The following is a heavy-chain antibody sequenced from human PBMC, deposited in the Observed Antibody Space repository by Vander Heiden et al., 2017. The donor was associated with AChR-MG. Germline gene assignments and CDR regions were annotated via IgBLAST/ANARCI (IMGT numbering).Heavy chain of an antibody. J-gene: IGHJ4*02. CDR3: ARESLNRVMTDDGY. D-gene: IGHD3-16*01. CDR2: IIPSFGTA. Sequence: QLQLLQSGAAVKKPGSSVKVSCKASGRTFGSYAISGVRQAPGQGVEWRGGIIPSFGTANYAQKFQGRVTITADESTSTAYMELSSLRSEDTAVYYCARESLNRVMTDDGYWGQGTLVTVSS. CDR1: GRTFGSYA. V-gene: IGHV1-69*01.